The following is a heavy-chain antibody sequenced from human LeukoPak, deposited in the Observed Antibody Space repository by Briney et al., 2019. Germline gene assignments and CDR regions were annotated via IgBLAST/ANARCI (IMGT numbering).Heavy chain of an antibody. CDR3: ARDRRYYYDSTVHDAFDI. V-gene: IGHV4-61*10. J-gene: IGHJ3*02. CDR1: SGSISSSNYY. D-gene: IGHD3-22*01. Sequence: SETLSLTCTVSSGSISSSNYYWSWIRQPAGKGLEWIGYIYYSGSTNYNPSLKSRVTISVDTSKNQFSLKLSSVTAADTAVYYCARDRRYYYDSTVHDAFDIWGQGTMVTVSS. CDR2: IYYSGST.